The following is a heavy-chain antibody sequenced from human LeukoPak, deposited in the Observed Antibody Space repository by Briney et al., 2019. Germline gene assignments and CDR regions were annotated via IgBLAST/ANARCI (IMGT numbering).Heavy chain of an antibody. CDR3: ARAPHGKQWLVRRYYYYYMDV. CDR2: TYYRSKWYN. J-gene: IGHJ6*03. CDR1: GDSVSSNSAA. Sequence: SQTLSLTCAISGDSVSSNSAAWNWIRQSPSRGLEWLGRTYYRSKWYNDYAVSVKSRITINPDTSKNQFSLRLNSVTPEDTAVYYCARAPHGKQWLVRRYYYYYMDVWGKGTTVTVSS. D-gene: IGHD6-19*01. V-gene: IGHV6-1*01.